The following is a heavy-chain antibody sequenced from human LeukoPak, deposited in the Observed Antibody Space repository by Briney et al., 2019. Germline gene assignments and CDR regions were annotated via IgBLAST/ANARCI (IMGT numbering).Heavy chain of an antibody. J-gene: IGHJ6*02. CDR1: GGSISCSSYY. CDR2: IYYSGST. D-gene: IGHD5-18*01. CDR3: ASGYSYGSHYYNYYGMDV. V-gene: IGHV4-39*01. Sequence: SETLSLTCTVSGGSISCSSYYWGWIRQPPGKGLEWIGSIYYSGSTYYNPSLKSRVTISVDTSKNQFSLKLSSVTAADTAVYYCASGYSYGSHYYNYYGMDVWGQGTTVTVSS.